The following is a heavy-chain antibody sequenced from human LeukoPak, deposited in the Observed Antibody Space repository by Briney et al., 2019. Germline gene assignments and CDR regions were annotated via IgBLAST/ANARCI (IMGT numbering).Heavy chain of an antibody. J-gene: IGHJ5*01. Sequence: GGSLRLSCAASGFTFSSYAMSWVRQAPGKGLEWVSAISGSGGSTYYADSVKGRFTISRDNSKNTLYLQMNSLRAEDTAVYYRAKVSVQRASSGYDDSWGQGNLVTVSS. CDR2: ISGSGGST. CDR1: GFTFSSYA. V-gene: IGHV3-23*01. CDR3: AKVSVQRASSGYDDS. D-gene: IGHD5-12*01.